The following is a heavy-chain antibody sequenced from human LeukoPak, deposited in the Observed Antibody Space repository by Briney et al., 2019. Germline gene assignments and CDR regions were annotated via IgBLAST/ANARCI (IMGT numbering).Heavy chain of an antibody. CDR2: ISGSGGST. J-gene: IGHJ6*03. V-gene: IGHV3-23*01. Sequence: PGGSLRLSCAASGFTFDDYAMHWVRQAPGKGLEWVSAISGSGGSTYYADSVKGRFTISRDNSKNTLYLQMNSLRAEDTAVYYCAKVGSSWYEHYYYYMDVWGKGTTVTVSS. D-gene: IGHD6-13*01. CDR3: AKVGSSWYEHYYYYMDV. CDR1: GFTFDDYA.